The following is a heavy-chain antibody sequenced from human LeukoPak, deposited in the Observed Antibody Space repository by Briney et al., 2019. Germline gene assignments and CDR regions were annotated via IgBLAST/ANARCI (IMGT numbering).Heavy chain of an antibody. V-gene: IGHV1-2*02. D-gene: IGHD3-22*01. J-gene: IGHJ1*01. CDR2: INPNSGGT. CDR1: GYTFTGYY. Sequence: GASVKVSCKASGYTFTGYYMHWVRQAPGQGLEWMGWINPNSGGTNYAQKFQGRVTMTRDTSISTAYMELSRLRSDDTAVYYCARDSYYDRSGYYSSEYFQHWGQGTLVTVSS. CDR3: ARDSYYDRSGYYSSEYFQH.